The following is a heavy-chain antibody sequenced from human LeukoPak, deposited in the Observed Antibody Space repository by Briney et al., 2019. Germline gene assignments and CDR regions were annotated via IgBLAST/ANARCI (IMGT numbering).Heavy chain of an antibody. V-gene: IGHV4-61*02. CDR2: ISTSAST. Sequence: SGTLSHTSTVSGGSISSGSYYWSWIRQPARNGLGWSGRISTSASTNYNPSLKSRVTISVDTSKNQSSPQLSSVNAADTAVYYCPRKDIEDNWFDPWGQGTLVTASS. D-gene: IGHD5-12*01. J-gene: IGHJ5*02. CDR1: GGSISSGSYY. CDR3: PRKDIEDNWFDP.